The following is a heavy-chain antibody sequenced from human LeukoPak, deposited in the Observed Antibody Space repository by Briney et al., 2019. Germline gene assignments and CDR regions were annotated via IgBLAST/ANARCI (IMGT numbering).Heavy chain of an antibody. CDR2: MNPNSGNT. V-gene: IGHV1-8*01. CDR1: GHTFTSYD. J-gene: IGHJ4*02. D-gene: IGHD5-18*01. Sequence: ASVKVSCKASGHTFTSYDINWVRQATGQGLEWMGWMNPNSGNTGYAQKFQGRVTMTRNTSISTAYMELSSLRSEDTAVYYCAGTSGYSYGPRFDYWGQGTLVTVSS. CDR3: AGTSGYSYGPRFDY.